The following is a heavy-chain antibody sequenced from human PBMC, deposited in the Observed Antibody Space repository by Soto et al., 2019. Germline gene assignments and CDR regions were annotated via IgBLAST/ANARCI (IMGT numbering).Heavy chain of an antibody. D-gene: IGHD6-13*01. CDR2: ISGSGGST. Sequence: PGGSLRLSCAASGFTFSSYAMSWVRQAPGKGLEWVSAISGSGGSTYYADSVKGRFTISRDNSKNTLYLQMNSLRAEDTAVYYCAREVLAAAGTDGYGMDVWGQGTTVTVSS. J-gene: IGHJ6*02. CDR1: GFTFSSYA. CDR3: AREVLAAAGTDGYGMDV. V-gene: IGHV3-23*01.